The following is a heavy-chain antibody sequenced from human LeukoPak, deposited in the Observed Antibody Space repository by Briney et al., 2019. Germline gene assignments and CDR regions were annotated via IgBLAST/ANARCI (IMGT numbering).Heavy chain of an antibody. J-gene: IGHJ4*02. CDR1: GGSISSSSYY. CDR2: IYYSGST. D-gene: IGHD3-3*01. CDR3: ARCGYYDFWSGYNPATFDY. V-gene: IGHV4-39*01. Sequence: SETLSLTCTVSGGSISSSSYYWGWIRKPPGKGLEWIGSIYYSGSTYYSPSLKSRVTISVDTSKNQFSLKLSSVTAADTAVYYCARCGYYDFWSGYNPATFDYWGQGTLVTVSS.